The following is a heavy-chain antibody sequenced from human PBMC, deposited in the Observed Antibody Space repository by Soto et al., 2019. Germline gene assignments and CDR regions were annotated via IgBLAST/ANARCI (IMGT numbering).Heavy chain of an antibody. CDR1: GYTFTGYY. CDR3: ARGYYDFPSHYGMDV. V-gene: IGHV1-2*04. J-gene: IGHJ6*02. CDR2: INPNSGGT. D-gene: IGHD3-3*01. Sequence: ASVKVSCKASGYTFTGYYMHWVRQAPGQGLEWMGWINPNSGGTNYAQKFQGWVTMTRDTSISTAYMELSRLRSDDTAVYYCARGYYDFPSHYGMDVWGQGTTVTVSS.